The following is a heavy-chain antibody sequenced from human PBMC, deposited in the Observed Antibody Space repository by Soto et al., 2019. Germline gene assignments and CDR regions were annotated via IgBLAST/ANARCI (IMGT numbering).Heavy chain of an antibody. CDR3: ARIGYSSSSFDY. J-gene: IGHJ4*02. D-gene: IGHD6-6*01. V-gene: IGHV3-7*01. CDR2: IKQDGSVK. CDR1: GFTFRVYW. Sequence: EVQLVDSGGGLVQPWGSLSLSCAASGFTFRVYWMSWVRQAPGKGLEWVANIKQDGSVKYYMDSLKGRFTISRDNAKNSVYRQMDSLRAEDTAVYYCARIGYSSSSFDYWGQGTLVTVSS.